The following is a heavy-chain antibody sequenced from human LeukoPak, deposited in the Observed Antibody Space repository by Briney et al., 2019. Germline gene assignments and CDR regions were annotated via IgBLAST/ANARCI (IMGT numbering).Heavy chain of an antibody. Sequence: GGSLRLSCAASGFTFSRHWMHWVRQAPGKGLVWISRINSDASDTNYADFVKGRFTISRDNAKNTVYLQINSLRDEDRAVYYCARICSSTDCLIPDWGQGTLVTVSS. V-gene: IGHV3-74*01. J-gene: IGHJ4*02. CDR2: INSDASDT. CDR1: GFTFSRHW. D-gene: IGHD2-2*01. CDR3: ARICSSTDCLIPD.